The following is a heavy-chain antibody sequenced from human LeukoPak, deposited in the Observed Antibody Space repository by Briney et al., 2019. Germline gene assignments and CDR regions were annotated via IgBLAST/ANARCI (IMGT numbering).Heavy chain of an antibody. J-gene: IGHJ3*02. CDR3: ARDRYCSGGSCPYDAFDI. CDR1: GFIFSSYS. Sequence: SGGSLRLSCAVSGFIFSSYSMNWVRQAPGKGLEWVASISISGSQIYYADSVKGRFTISRDNSKNTLYLQMNSLRAEDTAVYYCARDRYCSGGSCPYDAFDIWGQGTMVTVSS. D-gene: IGHD2-15*01. CDR2: ISISGSQI. V-gene: IGHV3-21*01.